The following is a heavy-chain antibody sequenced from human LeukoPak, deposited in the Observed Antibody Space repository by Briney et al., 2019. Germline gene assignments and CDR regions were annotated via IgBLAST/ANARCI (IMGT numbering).Heavy chain of an antibody. J-gene: IGHJ3*02. CDR3: ARGGDCGGDCHDAFDI. CDR2: IIPIFGTA. V-gene: IGHV1-69*05. Sequence: ASVKVSCKACGGTFSSYAISWVRQAPGQGLEWMGGIIPIFGTANYAQKFQGRVTITTDESTSTAYMELSSLRSEDTAVYYCARGGDCGGDCHDAFDIWGQGTMVTVSS. D-gene: IGHD2-21*02. CDR1: GGTFSSYA.